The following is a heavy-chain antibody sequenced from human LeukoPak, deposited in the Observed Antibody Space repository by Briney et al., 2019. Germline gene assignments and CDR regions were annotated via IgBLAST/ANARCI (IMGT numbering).Heavy chain of an antibody. CDR1: GFTFSSYA. V-gene: IGHV3-23*01. J-gene: IGHJ4*02. CDR3: AKVYSSGWYWVDY. D-gene: IGHD6-19*01. CDR2: TIASGGST. Sequence: GGSLRLSCAASGFTFSSYAMTWVRQAPGKGLEWVSSTIASGGSTYYADSVKGRFTISRDNSKNTLYLQMNSLRAEDTALYYCAKVYSSGWYWVDYWGQGTLLTVSS.